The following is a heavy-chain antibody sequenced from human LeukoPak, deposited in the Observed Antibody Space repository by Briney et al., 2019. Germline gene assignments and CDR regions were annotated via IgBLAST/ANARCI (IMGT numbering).Heavy chain of an antibody. Sequence: TSETLSLTCTVSGGSISSYYWSWIRQPPGKGLEWIGYIYYSGSTNYNPSLKSRVTISVDTSKNQFSLKLSSVTAADTAVYYRARGYQYYYDSSGYYLDYWGQGTLVTVSS. CDR1: GGSISSYY. J-gene: IGHJ4*02. D-gene: IGHD3-22*01. CDR2: IYYSGST. CDR3: ARGYQYYYDSSGYYLDY. V-gene: IGHV4-59*01.